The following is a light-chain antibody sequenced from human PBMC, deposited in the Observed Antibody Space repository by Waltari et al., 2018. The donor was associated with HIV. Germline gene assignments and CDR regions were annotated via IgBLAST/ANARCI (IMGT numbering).Light chain of an antibody. CDR1: STDIGGYNY. V-gene: IGLV2-14*01. J-gene: IGLJ3*02. CDR3: TSYTTSSTRV. Sequence: QSVLTQPASVSGSPGQSITISCSGPSTDIGGYNYVSWYQHHPGKCPKLIIYEVINRPSGVSNRFSASKSGNTASLTISGLQAEDEADYYCTSYTTSSTRVFGGGTKLTVL. CDR2: EVI.